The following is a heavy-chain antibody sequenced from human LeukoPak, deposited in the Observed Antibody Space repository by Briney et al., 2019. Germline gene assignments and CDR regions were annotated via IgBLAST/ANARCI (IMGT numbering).Heavy chain of an antibody. V-gene: IGHV3-21*01. CDR3: ARATNAPGRFLEWLDSWVWFFTYGMDV. Sequence: GGSLSLSCAASGFTFSSYSMNWVRQAPGKGLEWVSSISSSSSYIYYADSVKGRFTISRDNAKNSLYLQMNSLRAEDTAVYYCARATNAPGRFLEWLDSWVWFFTYGMDVWGQGTTVTVSS. CDR2: ISSSSSYI. CDR1: GFTFSSYS. J-gene: IGHJ6*02. D-gene: IGHD3-3*01.